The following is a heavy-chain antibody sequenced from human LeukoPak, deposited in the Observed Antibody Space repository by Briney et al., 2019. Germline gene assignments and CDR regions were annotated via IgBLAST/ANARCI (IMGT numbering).Heavy chain of an antibody. V-gene: IGHV3-23*01. CDR2: ISGRGGNT. Sequence: GGSLRLSCAASGLTFNNYALTWIRQAPGKGLEWVSSISGRGGNTYYADSVKGRFTISRDDSKNTLFLQMNSLRAEDTAVYYCAAAAGYRFDIWGQGTMVTVSS. CDR3: AAAAGYRFDI. D-gene: IGHD6-13*01. J-gene: IGHJ3*02. CDR1: GLTFNNYA.